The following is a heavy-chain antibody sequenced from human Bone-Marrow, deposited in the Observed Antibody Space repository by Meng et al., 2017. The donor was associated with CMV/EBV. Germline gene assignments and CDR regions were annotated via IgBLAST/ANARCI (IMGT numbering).Heavy chain of an antibody. CDR2: ICYSGST. CDR1: GGSISSGGYY. V-gene: IGHV4-31*02. J-gene: IGHJ4*02. CDR3: ARGLSPYDGSGYYAY. D-gene: IGHD3-22*01. Sequence: GGSISSGGYYWNWIRQLTGKGLEWIGNICYSGSTYYNPSLKSRVGISADTSKNQFSLNLTSVTAADTAVYYCARGLSPYDGSGYYAYWGQGALVTVSS.